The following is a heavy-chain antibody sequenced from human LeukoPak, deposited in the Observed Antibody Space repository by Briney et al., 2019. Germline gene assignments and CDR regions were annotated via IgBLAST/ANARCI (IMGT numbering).Heavy chain of an antibody. CDR1: GFTFSSYW. Sequence: TGGSLRLSCAASGFTFSSYWMSWVRQAPGKGLEWVANIKQDGSEKYYVDSVKGRFTISRDNAKNSLYLQMNSLRAEDTAVYYCARDPYTVTSYSYYMDVWGKGTTVTVSS. V-gene: IGHV3-7*01. CDR3: ARDPYTVTSYSYYMDV. D-gene: IGHD4-17*01. J-gene: IGHJ6*03. CDR2: IKQDGSEK.